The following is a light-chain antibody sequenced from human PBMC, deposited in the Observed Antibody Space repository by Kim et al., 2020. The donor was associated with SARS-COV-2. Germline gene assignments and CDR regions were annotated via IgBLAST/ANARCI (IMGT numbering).Light chain of an antibody. CDR2: YDS. J-gene: IGLJ2*01. Sequence: APGKTARITCGGNNIGRKSVHWYQQKPGQAPVLVIYYDSDRPSGIPERFSGSNSGNTATLTISRVEAGDEADYYCQVWDSSSDLVVFGGGTQLTVL. V-gene: IGLV3-21*04. CDR3: QVWDSSSDLVV. CDR1: NIGRKS.